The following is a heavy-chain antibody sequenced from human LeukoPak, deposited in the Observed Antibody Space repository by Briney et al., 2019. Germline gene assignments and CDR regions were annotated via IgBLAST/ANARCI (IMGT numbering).Heavy chain of an antibody. D-gene: IGHD3-10*01. CDR3: AGLFVGEYYGSGYYFDD. V-gene: IGHV4-39*02. CDR1: GVSITNTNYY. Sequence: SETLSLTCTVSGVSITNTNYYWGWIRQPPEKGLEYIGSLFYSGSTSYNPSLKSRVTMSIDTSKNHLSLKLNSVTATDTAVYYCAGLFVGEYYGSGYYFDDWGQGTLVTATS. CDR2: LFYSGST. J-gene: IGHJ4*02.